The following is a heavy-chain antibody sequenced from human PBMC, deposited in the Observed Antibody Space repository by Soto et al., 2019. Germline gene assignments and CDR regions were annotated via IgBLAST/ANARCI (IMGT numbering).Heavy chain of an antibody. CDR3: GRGRSGQIVVFY. CDR2: IGPESGAT. V-gene: IGHV1-2*02. J-gene: IGHJ4*02. CDR1: GYTFTGHY. D-gene: IGHD1-26*01. Sequence: ASVKVSCKASGYTFTGHYIHWVRQAPEQGPEWMGEIGPESGATRYAQKFQGRVTMTRDMSITTVYMELNNLSPEDTAVYYCGRGRSGQIVVFYWGQGTPVTVS.